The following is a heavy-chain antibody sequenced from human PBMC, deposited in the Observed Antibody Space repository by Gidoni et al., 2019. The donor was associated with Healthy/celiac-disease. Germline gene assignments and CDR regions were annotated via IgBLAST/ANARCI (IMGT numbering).Heavy chain of an antibody. CDR2: IDYSGST. CDR3: ARDSQLRFLEWPGAFDI. V-gene: IGHV4-31*03. CDR1: GGSISSGGYY. Sequence: QVQLQESGPGLVKPSHTLSLTCPVSGGSISSGGYYWSWIRQHPGKGLEWIGYIDYSGSTYYNPSRKSRVTISVDTSKNQFSLKRSSVTAADTAVYYCARDSQLRFLEWPGAFDIWGQGTMVTVSS. J-gene: IGHJ3*02. D-gene: IGHD3-3*01.